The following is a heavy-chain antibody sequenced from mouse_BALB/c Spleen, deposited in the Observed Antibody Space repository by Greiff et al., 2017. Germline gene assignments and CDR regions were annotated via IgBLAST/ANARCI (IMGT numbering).Heavy chain of an antibody. D-gene: IGHD4-1*01. CDR1: GDSITSGY. CDR2: ISYSGST. CDR3: ARYGLGRGFDY. Sequence: EVKVVESGPSLVKPSQTLSLTCSVTGDSITSGYWNWIRKFPGNKLEYMGYISYSGSTYYNPSLKSRISITRDTSKNQYYLQLNSVTTEDTATYYCARYGLGRGFDYWGQGTTLTVSS. J-gene: IGHJ2*01. V-gene: IGHV3-8*02.